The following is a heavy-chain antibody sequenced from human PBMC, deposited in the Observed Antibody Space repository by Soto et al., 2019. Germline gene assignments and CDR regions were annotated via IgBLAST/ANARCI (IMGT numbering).Heavy chain of an antibody. CDR2: ISGSGGST. V-gene: IGHV3-23*01. Sequence: GGSLRLSCAASGFTFSSYAMSWVRQAPGKGLEWVSAISGSGGSTYYADSVKGRFTISRDNSKNTLYLQMNSLRAEDTAVYYCAKDPNYCSGGSCYLWYFDYWGQGTLVTVSS. J-gene: IGHJ4*02. CDR1: GFTFSSYA. D-gene: IGHD2-15*01. CDR3: AKDPNYCSGGSCYLWYFDY.